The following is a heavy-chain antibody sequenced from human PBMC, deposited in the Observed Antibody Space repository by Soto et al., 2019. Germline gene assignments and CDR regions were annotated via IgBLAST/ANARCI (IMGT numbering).Heavy chain of an antibody. D-gene: IGHD3-10*01. J-gene: IGHJ6*02. CDR2: IYPGDSDT. V-gene: IGHV5-51*01. CDR3: ARPRSGSYRLDYYGMDV. CDR1: GYRFTIYW. Sequence: GESLKISCNGSGYRFTIYWIAWVRQMPGKGLEWMGIIYPGDSDTRYSPSFQGQATISADKSISTAYLQWSSLKASDTAIYYCARPRSGSYRLDYYGMDVWGQGTTVTVSS.